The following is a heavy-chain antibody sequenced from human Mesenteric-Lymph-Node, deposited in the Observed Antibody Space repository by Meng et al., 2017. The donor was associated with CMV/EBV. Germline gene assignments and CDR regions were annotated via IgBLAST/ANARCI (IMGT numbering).Heavy chain of an antibody. CDR3: AHRRIIAVAALFDY. V-gene: IGHV2-5*01. CDR2: IYWNDDT. CDR1: WFSLVIRGVG. Sequence: SWFSLVIRGVGVRSTRQPPGKALEWLALIYWNDDTRYSPSLKGRLTITKDTSKNQVVLTMTNMDPVDTATYYCAHRRIIAVAALFDYWGQGTLVTVSS. J-gene: IGHJ4*02. D-gene: IGHD6-19*01.